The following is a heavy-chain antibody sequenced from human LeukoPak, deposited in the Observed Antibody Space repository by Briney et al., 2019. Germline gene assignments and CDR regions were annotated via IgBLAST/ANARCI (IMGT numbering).Heavy chain of an antibody. Sequence: SETLSLTCTVSGGSLSSSSYYWGWIRQPPGKGLECIGSIYYGGSTYYNSSLKSRVTISVDISKNQFSLKVSPVTAADTAVYYCARDAGHQLSRRNYYAMDVWGQGTTVTVSS. CDR3: ARDAGHQLSRRNYYAMDV. J-gene: IGHJ6*02. V-gene: IGHV4-39*07. D-gene: IGHD2-2*01. CDR2: IYYGGST. CDR1: GGSLSSSSYY.